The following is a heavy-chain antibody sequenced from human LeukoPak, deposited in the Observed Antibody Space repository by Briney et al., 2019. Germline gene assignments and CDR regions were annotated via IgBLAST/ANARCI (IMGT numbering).Heavy chain of an antibody. J-gene: IGHJ4*02. Sequence: PSQTLSLTCTVSGGSISSGDYYWSWIRQPPGKGLEWIGYIYYSGSTYYNPSLKSRVIISVDTSKNQFSLKLSSVTAADTAVYYCARYDSSGYYPDYWGQGTLVTVPS. D-gene: IGHD3-22*01. CDR3: ARYDSSGYYPDY. CDR1: GGSISSGDYY. V-gene: IGHV4-30-4*08. CDR2: IYYSGST.